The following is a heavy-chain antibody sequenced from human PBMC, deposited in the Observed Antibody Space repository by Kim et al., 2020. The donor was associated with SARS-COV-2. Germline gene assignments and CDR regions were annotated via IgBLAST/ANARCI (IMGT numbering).Heavy chain of an antibody. V-gene: IGHV4-31*03. CDR3: ARDRGSSRGHYGMDV. CDR2: IYYSGST. Sequence: SETLSLTCTVSGGSISSGGYYWSWIRQHPGKGLEWIGYIYYSGSTYYNPSLKSRVTISVDTSKNQFSLKLSSVTAADTAVYYCARDRGSSRGHYGMDVWGQGTTVTVSS. D-gene: IGHD1-26*01. CDR1: GGSISSGGYY. J-gene: IGHJ6*02.